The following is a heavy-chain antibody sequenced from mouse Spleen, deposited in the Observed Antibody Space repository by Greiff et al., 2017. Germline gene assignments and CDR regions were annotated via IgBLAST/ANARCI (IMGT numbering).Heavy chain of an antibody. V-gene: IGHV5-4*01. J-gene: IGHJ3*01. CDR3: ARVNDYAAWFAY. Sequence: EVQLVESGGGLVKPGGSLKLSCAASGFTFSSYAMSWVRQTPEKRLEWVATISDGGSYTYYPDNVKGRFTISRDNAKNNLYLQMSHLKSEDTAMYYCARVNDYAAWFAYWGQGTLVTVSA. CDR1: GFTFSSYA. D-gene: IGHD2-4*01. CDR2: ISDGGSYT.